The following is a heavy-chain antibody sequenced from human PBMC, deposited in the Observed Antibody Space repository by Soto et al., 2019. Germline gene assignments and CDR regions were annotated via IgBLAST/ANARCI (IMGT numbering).Heavy chain of an antibody. D-gene: IGHD2-21*01. CDR2: ISGSGGST. J-gene: IGHJ6*01. V-gene: IGHV3-23*01. Sequence: GGSLRLSCAASGFTFSSYAMSWVRQAPGKGLEWVSAISGSGGSTYYADSVKGRFTISRDNSKNTLYLQMNSLRAEDTAVYYCAKDRGGGYYYYHYGMDVWGPATTVTLSS. CDR3: AKDRGGGYYYYHYGMDV. CDR1: GFTFSSYA.